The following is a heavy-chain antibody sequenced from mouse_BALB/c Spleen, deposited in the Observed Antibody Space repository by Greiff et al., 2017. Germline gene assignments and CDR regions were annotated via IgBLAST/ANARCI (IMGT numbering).Heavy chain of an antibody. CDR1: GDSITSGY. CDR3: ARGSMITTAWFAY. CDR2: ISYSGST. D-gene: IGHD2-4*01. J-gene: IGHJ3*01. V-gene: IGHV3-8*02. Sequence: EVHLVESGPSLVKPSQTLSLTCSVTGDSITSGYWNWIRKFPGNKLEYMGYISYSGSTYYNPSLKSRISITRDTSKNQYYLQLNSVTTEDTATYYCARGSMITTAWFAYWGQGTLVTVSA.